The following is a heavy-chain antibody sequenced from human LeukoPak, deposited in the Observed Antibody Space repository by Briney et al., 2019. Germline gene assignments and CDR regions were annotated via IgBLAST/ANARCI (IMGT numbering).Heavy chain of an antibody. Sequence: PGGSLRLSCAASGFTFSSHSMNWVRQAPGKGLEWVSSISSSGSYIYYADSVKGRFIISRDNAKNSLNLQMNSLRAEDTAVYYCTTSYDYVSGSRNWGQGTLVTFSS. CDR3: TTSYDYVSGSRN. D-gene: IGHD3-16*01. V-gene: IGHV3-21*03. CDR1: GFTFSSHS. CDR2: ISSSGSYI. J-gene: IGHJ1*01.